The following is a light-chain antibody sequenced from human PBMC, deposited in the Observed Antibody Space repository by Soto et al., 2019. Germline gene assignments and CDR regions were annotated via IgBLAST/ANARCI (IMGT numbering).Light chain of an antibody. CDR2: VNT. J-gene: IGLJ3*02. CDR1: SSNIGAGYD. CDR3: CSYAGSYTWV. V-gene: IGLV1-40*01. Sequence: QSVLTQPPSVSGAPGQRVTISCTGSSSNIGAGYDVHWYQHLPGTAPKLLIHVNTNRPSGVPDRFSGSNSGTSASLAITGLQVEDEADYYCCSYAGSYTWVFGGGTKLTVL.